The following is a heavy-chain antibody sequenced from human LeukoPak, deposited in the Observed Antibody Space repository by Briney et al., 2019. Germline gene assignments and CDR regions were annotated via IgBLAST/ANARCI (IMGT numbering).Heavy chain of an antibody. CDR1: GFTFKNYW. D-gene: IGHD6-13*01. CDR2: IEADGTEK. J-gene: IGHJ4*02. V-gene: IGHV3-7*04. CDR3: ARDPAAWDY. Sequence: GSLRLSCVASGFTFKNYWMSWVRQAPGKGLEWVANIEADGTEKYYVDSVKGRFTVSRDNARNSLYLQMSSLRVEDTAVYYCARDPAAWDYWGQGTLVTVSS.